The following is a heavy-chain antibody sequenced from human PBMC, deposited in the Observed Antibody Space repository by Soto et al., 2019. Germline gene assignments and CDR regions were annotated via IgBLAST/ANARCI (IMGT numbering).Heavy chain of an antibody. D-gene: IGHD4-17*01. CDR1: GYSFTTYW. CDR3: ARLYGDLYYFDN. CDR2: IYPGDSDT. Sequence: GESLKISCKGSGYSFTTYWIGWVRQMPGKGLEYMGSIYPGDSDTRYSPSFQGQVSISADKSISTAYLHWSSLKAPDTAMYYCARLYGDLYYFDNWSQGNLVT. J-gene: IGHJ4*02. V-gene: IGHV5-51*01.